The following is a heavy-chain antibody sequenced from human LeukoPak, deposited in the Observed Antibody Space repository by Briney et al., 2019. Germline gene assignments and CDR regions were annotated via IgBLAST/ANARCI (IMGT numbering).Heavy chain of an antibody. D-gene: IGHD5-12*01. Sequence: ASVKVSCKASGYTFTGYYMHWVRQAPGQGLEWMGWINPNSGGTNYAQKFQGRVTMTRDTSISTACMELSRLRSDDTAVYYCARTVDIVATTYSPEFDYWGQGTLVTVSS. J-gene: IGHJ4*02. CDR1: GYTFTGYY. CDR3: ARTVDIVATTYSPEFDY. CDR2: INPNSGGT. V-gene: IGHV1-2*02.